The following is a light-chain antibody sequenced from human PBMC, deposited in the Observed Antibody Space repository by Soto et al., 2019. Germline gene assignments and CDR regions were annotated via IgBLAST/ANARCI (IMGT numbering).Light chain of an antibody. J-gene: IGKJ1*01. V-gene: IGKV1-27*01. Sequence: DIQMTQSPSSLSASVGDRVTITCRASQGISNYLAWYQQKPGKVPKLLIYAASTLQSGVPSRFSGSGSGTDFTLTIGSLQPEDVETYYCQKYNSAPRTLGQGTKVDIK. CDR2: AAS. CDR1: QGISNY. CDR3: QKYNSAPRT.